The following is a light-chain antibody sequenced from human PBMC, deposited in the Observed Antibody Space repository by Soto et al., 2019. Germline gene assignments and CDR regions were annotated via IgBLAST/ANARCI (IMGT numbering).Light chain of an antibody. V-gene: IGKV3-20*01. J-gene: IGKJ1*01. CDR3: QQYFASSWT. CDR2: ATS. Sequence: SASPGERTARTSRASQSIDSRYFAWYQHKPGQAPRLLIYATSSRATGIPDRFGGSGSGTDFTLTINRLEPEDFAVYYCQQYFASSWTFGQGSKVDNK. CDR1: QSIDSRY.